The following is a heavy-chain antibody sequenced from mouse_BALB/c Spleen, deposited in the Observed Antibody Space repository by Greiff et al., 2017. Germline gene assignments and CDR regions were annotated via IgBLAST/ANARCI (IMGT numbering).Heavy chain of an antibody. CDR3: APKDAMDY. Sequence: EVQLKQSGAGLVRPGAFVKLSCKASGFNINDYYMHWVKQRPEQGLEWIGWIDPENGNTIYDPKFQGKASITADTSSNTAYLQLSSLTSEDTAVYYCAPKDAMDYWGQGTSVTVSS. J-gene: IGHJ4*01. CDR1: GFNINDYY. CDR2: IDPENGNT. V-gene: IGHV14-1*02.